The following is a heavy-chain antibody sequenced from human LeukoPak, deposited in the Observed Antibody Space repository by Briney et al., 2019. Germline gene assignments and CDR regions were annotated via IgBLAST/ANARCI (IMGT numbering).Heavy chain of an antibody. D-gene: IGHD2-21*01. CDR2: IIPIFGTA. V-gene: IGHV1-69*13. J-gene: IGHJ2*01. Sequence: ASVKLSCTVSGVTFSSYAISWVRQAPGQGLEWMGGIIPIFGTANYAQKFQGRVTITADESTSTAYMELSSLRSEDTAVYYCARSSFPAGYFELWGRGTLVTVSS. CDR1: GVTFSSYA. CDR3: ARSSFPAGYFEL.